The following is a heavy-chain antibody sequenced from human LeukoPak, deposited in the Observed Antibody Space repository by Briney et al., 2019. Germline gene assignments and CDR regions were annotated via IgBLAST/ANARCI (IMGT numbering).Heavy chain of an antibody. D-gene: IGHD6-13*01. Sequence: ASETLSLTCAVSGYSISSDNWWGWIRQPPGKGLEWIGYIYYSGSTLYNSSLKSRVTMSVDTSKSQFSLKLSSVTAVDTAVYYCARKIAAVGHFDYWGQGTLVTVSS. J-gene: IGHJ4*02. CDR2: IYYSGST. CDR3: ARKIAAVGHFDY. CDR1: GYSISSDNW. V-gene: IGHV4-28*01.